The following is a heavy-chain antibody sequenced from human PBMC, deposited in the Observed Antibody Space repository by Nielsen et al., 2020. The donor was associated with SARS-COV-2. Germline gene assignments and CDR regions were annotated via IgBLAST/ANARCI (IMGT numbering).Heavy chain of an antibody. V-gene: IGHV3-30*04. CDR2: ISYDGSNK. J-gene: IGHJ5*02. Sequence: GGSLRLSCAASGFTFSSYAMHWVRQAPGKGLEWVAVISYDGSNKYYADSVKGRFTISRDNSKNTLYLEMNSLRAEDTAVYYCARDKRGYSSGWYSRGWFDPWGQGTLVTVSS. CDR1: GFTFSSYA. D-gene: IGHD6-19*01. CDR3: ARDKRGYSSGWYSRGWFDP.